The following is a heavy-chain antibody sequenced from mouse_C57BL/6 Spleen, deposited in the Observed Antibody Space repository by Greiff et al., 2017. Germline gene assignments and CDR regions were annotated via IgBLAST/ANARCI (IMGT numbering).Heavy chain of an antibody. CDR1: GYSFTGYY. V-gene: IGHV1-42*01. CDR3: ARRGYSNWLDY. Sequence: VQLQQSGPELVKPGASVKISCKASGYSFTGYYMNWVKQSPEKSLEWIGEINPSTGGTTYNQKFKAKATLTVDKSSSTAYMQLKSLTSEDSAVYYCARRGYSNWLDYWGQGTTLTVSS. CDR2: INPSTGGT. J-gene: IGHJ2*01. D-gene: IGHD2-5*01.